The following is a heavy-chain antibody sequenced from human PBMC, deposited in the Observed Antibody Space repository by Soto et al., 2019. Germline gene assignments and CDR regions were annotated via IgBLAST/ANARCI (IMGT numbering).Heavy chain of an antibody. V-gene: IGHV1-69*13. CDR3: AQSLRGYRGYDFRY. J-gene: IGHJ4*02. CDR1: GGTLSSYA. Sequence: SLKVSCKASGGTLSSYAISWVRQATGQGLEWMGGIIPIFGTANYAQKFQGRVTTTADESTSTAYMELSSLRSEDTAVYYCAQSLRGYRGYDFRYWAQGTLVTVSS. CDR2: IIPIFGTA. D-gene: IGHD5-12*01.